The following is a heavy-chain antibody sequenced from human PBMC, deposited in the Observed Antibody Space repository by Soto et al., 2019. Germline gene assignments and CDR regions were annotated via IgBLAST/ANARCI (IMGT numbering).Heavy chain of an antibody. Sequence: GGSLRLSCAASGFTFSSYGMHWVRQAPGKGLEWVAVIWYDGSNKYYADSVKGRFTISRDNSKNTLYLQMNSLRAEDTAVYYCARDRGQWLVQDAFDIWGQGTMVTVSS. CDR3: ARDRGQWLVQDAFDI. CDR2: IWYDGSNK. D-gene: IGHD6-19*01. CDR1: GFTFSSYG. V-gene: IGHV3-33*01. J-gene: IGHJ3*02.